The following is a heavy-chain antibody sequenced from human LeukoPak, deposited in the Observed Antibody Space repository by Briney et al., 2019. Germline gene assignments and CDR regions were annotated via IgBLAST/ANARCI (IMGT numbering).Heavy chain of an antibody. CDR3: TRDLGHCTGGTCFPSGPADY. D-gene: IGHD2-15*01. CDR2: IDGDVSNT. J-gene: IGHJ4*02. V-gene: IGHV3-74*01. CDR1: GFTFSSHW. Sequence: GGSLRLSCAASGFTFSSHWMHWVRQAPGTALGWSSLIDGDVSNTNYADSVKGRFVISRDNAKNTLFLQMSSLRADDTGVYYCTRDLGHCTGGTCFPSGPADYWGQGTLVTVSS.